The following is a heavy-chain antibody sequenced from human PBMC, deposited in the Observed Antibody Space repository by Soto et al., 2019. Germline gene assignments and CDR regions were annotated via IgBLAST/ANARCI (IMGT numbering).Heavy chain of an antibody. J-gene: IGHJ4*02. CDR2: IYYSGST. CDR3: ARVTFNSGYDLYFDY. V-gene: IGHV4-31*03. Sequence: QVQLQESGPGLVKPSQTLSLTCTVSGGSISSGGYYWSWIRQHPGKGLEWIGYIYYSGSTYYNPSLKSRVTISVDTSKNQFSLKLSSVTAADTAVYYCARVTFNSGYDLYFDYWGQGTLVTVSS. CDR1: GGSISSGGYY. D-gene: IGHD5-12*01.